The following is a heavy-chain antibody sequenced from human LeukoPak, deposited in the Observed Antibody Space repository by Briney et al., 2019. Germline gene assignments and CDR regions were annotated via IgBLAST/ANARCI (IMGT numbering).Heavy chain of an antibody. J-gene: IGHJ4*02. CDR1: GYTFTSYA. D-gene: IGHD1-26*01. V-gene: IGHV1-3*01. Sequence: ASVKVPCKASGYTFTSYAMHWVRQAPGQRLEWMGWINAGNGNTKYSQKFQGRVTITRDTSASTAYMELSSLRSEDTAVYYCARRPIVGATNPFDYWGQGTLVTVSS. CDR2: INAGNGNT. CDR3: ARRPIVGATNPFDY.